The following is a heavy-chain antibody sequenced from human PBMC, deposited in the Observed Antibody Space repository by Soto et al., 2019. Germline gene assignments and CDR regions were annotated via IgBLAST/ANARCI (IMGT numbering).Heavy chain of an antibody. V-gene: IGHV3-7*01. CDR2: IKQDGSEK. J-gene: IGHJ6*02. D-gene: IGHD4-17*01. Sequence: EVQLVESGGGLVQPGGSLRLSCAASGFTFSSYWMSWVRQAPGTGLGWVANIKQDGSEKYYVDSVKGRFTISRDNAKNSLYLQMNSLRAEDTAVYYCARGGDDGDTKGYYGMYVWGQGTTVTVSS. CDR1: GFTFSSYW. CDR3: ARGGDDGDTKGYYGMYV.